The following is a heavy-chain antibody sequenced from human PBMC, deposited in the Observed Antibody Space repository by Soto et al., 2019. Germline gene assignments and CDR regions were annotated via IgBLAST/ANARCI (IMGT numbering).Heavy chain of an antibody. CDR3: AKDLPGPEGTYYYGMDV. J-gene: IGHJ6*02. CDR2: ISWNSGSI. Sequence: DVQLVESGGGLVQPGRSLRLSCAASGFTFDDYAMHWVRQAPGKGLEWVSGISWNSGSIGYADSVKGRFTISRDNAKNSLYLQMNSLRAEDTALYYCAKDLPGPEGTYYYGMDVWGQGTTATVSS. V-gene: IGHV3-9*01. CDR1: GFTFDDYA. D-gene: IGHD3-10*01.